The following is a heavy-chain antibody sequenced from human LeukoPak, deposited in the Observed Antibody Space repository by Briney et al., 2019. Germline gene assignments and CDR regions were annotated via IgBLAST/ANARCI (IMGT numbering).Heavy chain of an antibody. CDR2: IYSGGST. CDR3: ARGIDYYSFDY. Sequence: GGSLRLSCAASGFTVNNNYMSWVRQAPGKGLEWVSVIYSGGSTYYADSVKGRFTISRDYSKNTLYLQRNSLRAEDTAVYYCARGIDYYSFDYWGQGTLVTVSS. J-gene: IGHJ4*02. CDR1: GFTVNNNY. V-gene: IGHV3-53*01. D-gene: IGHD2-21*01.